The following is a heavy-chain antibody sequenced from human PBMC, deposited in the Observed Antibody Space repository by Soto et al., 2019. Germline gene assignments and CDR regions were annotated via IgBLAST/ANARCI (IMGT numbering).Heavy chain of an antibody. CDR2: IDWDDDK. V-gene: IGHV2-70*11. Sequence: GSGPTLVNPTQTLTLTCTFSGFTLSTSGMCVSWIRQPPGKALEWLARIDWDDDKYYSTSLKTRLTVSKDTSKNQVVLTMTNMDPVDTATYYCARTRISQNYFDYWGQGTLVTVSS. CDR3: ARTRISQNYFDY. CDR1: GFTLSTSGMC. D-gene: IGHD1-20*01. J-gene: IGHJ4*02.